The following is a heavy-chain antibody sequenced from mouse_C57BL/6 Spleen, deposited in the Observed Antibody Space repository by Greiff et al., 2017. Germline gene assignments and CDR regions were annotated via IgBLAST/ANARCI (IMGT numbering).Heavy chain of an antibody. CDR2: ISSGCSTI. CDR3: ASSDYSGSFYFDY. D-gene: IGHD1-1*01. CDR1: GFTFSDYG. V-gene: IGHV5-17*01. Sequence: EVKLMESGGGLVKPGGSLKLSCAASGFTFSDYGMHWVRQAPAKGLEWVAYISSGCSTIYYADTVKGRFTISRDNAKSTLFLQMTSLRSEDTAMYYCASSDYSGSFYFDYWGQGTTLTVSS. J-gene: IGHJ2*01.